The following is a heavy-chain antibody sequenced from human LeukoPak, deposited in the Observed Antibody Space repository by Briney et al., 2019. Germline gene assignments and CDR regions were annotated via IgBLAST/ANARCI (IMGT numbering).Heavy chain of an antibody. V-gene: IGHV1-2*02. CDR1: GYTVTSYY. J-gene: IGHJ5*02. Sequence: GASVKVSCKASGYTVTSYYMHWVRQAPGQGLEWMGWINPNSGGTNYAQKFQGRVTMTRDTSISTAYMELSRLRSDDTAVYYCARDLTGTTSGWFDPWGQGTLVTVSS. CDR2: INPNSGGT. CDR3: ARDLTGTTSGWFDP. D-gene: IGHD1-7*01.